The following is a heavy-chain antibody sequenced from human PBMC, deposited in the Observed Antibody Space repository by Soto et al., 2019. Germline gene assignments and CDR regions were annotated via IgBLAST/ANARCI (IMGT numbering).Heavy chain of an antibody. J-gene: IGHJ4*02. D-gene: IGHD2-2*02. V-gene: IGHV3-30-3*01. CDR2: ISYDATYK. Sequence: PGGSLRLSCAVSGLTFSSSAMHWVRQAPGKGLEWVAVISYDATYKDYADSVKGRFTISRDNSKNTLYLQMNSLRTEDTAVYYCASGYCGSTNCYTGYYFDYWSQGTLVTV. CDR3: ASGYCGSTNCYTGYYFDY. CDR1: GLTFSSSA.